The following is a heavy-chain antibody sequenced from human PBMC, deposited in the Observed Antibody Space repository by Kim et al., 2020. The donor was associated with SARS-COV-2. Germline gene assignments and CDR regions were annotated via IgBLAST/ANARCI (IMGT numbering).Heavy chain of an antibody. J-gene: IGHJ6*02. CDR3: TRDDPNYGMDI. CDR1: GFGVSTNY. V-gene: IGHV3-53*01. Sequence: GGSLRLSCAASGFGVSTNYMSWVPQAPGKGLEWVSLIYTRDKTDYADSVKGRFTISRDYSKNTVYLQMNSLRVDDTAVYYCTRDDPNYGMDIWGQGTTVTVAS. CDR2: IYTRDKT.